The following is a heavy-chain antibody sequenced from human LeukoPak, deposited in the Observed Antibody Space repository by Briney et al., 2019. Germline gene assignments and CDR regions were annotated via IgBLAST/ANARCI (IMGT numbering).Heavy chain of an antibody. Sequence: GRSLRLSCTASGFTFSSYGMHWVRQAPGKGLEWVAIIWYDGSNKYYADSVKGRFTISRDNSKNSLYLQMNSLRAEDTAVYYCARVPIAAAETGHWGQGTLVTVSS. CDR1: GFTFSSYG. V-gene: IGHV3-33*01. J-gene: IGHJ4*02. CDR3: ARVPIAAAETGH. D-gene: IGHD6-13*01. CDR2: IWYDGSNK.